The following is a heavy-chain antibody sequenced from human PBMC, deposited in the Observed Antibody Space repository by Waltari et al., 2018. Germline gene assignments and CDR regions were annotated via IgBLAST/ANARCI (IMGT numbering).Heavy chain of an antibody. J-gene: IGHJ4*02. CDR2: ISYDGSNK. Sequence: QVQLVESGGGVVQPGRSLRLSCAASGFTVSSYGMHWVRQASGKGLEWVAVISYDGSNKYYADSVKGRFTISRDNSKNTLYLQMNSLRAEDTAVYYCAKDKQWLNYDYWGQGTLVTVSS. CDR1: GFTVSSYG. CDR3: AKDKQWLNYDY. D-gene: IGHD6-19*01. V-gene: IGHV3-30*18.